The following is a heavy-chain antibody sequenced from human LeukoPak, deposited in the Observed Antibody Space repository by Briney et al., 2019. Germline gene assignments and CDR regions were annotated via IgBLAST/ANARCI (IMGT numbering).Heavy chain of an antibody. Sequence: PSETLSLTCTVSGGSISSYYWSWIRQPPGKGLEWIGYIYYSGSTNYNPSLKSRVTISVDTSKNRFSLKLSSVTAADTAVYYCAGDPCSGSYCTDSDAFDIWGQGTMVTVSS. CDR3: AGDPCSGSYCTDSDAFDI. D-gene: IGHD1-26*01. CDR2: IYYSGST. J-gene: IGHJ3*02. CDR1: GGSISSYY. V-gene: IGHV4-59*01.